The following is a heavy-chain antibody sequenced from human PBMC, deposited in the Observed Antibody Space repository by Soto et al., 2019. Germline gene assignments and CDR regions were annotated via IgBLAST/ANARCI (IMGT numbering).Heavy chain of an antibody. D-gene: IGHD3-10*01. CDR1: GFTFRTYA. Sequence: GGSLRLSCAASGFTFRTYAMNWVRQAPGKGLEWISAISGSGSFTHYADSVRGRFTISRDNSQNQLYLQMNNLRGDDTAMYYCAKIPTGSGSSKFDYWGQGIQVAVSS. V-gene: IGHV3-23*01. J-gene: IGHJ4*02. CDR3: AKIPTGSGSSKFDY. CDR2: ISGSGSFT.